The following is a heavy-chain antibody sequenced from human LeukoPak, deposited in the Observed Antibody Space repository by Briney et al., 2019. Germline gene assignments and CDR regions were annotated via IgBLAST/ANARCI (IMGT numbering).Heavy chain of an antibody. CDR3: AREDSSGWYYFDY. CDR1: GFTFSNSC. Sequence: GGSLRLSCAASGFTFSNSCMDWVRQAPGKGLEWVSRISGDGSSTSYADSVKGRFTISRDNAKNTLYLQMNSLRAEDTAVYYCAREDSSGWYYFDYWGQGSLVTVSS. J-gene: IGHJ4*02. CDR2: ISGDGSST. D-gene: IGHD6-19*01. V-gene: IGHV3-74*01.